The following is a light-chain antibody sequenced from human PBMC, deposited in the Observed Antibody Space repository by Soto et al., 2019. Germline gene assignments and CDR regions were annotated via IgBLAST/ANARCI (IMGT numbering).Light chain of an antibody. CDR3: QQRGT. CDR1: QSVISTY. CDR2: GAS. J-gene: IGKJ5*01. Sequence: EIVLTPSPGTLSFSPGERAPPSCRASQSVISTYLAWYQQKPGQAPRLLIYGASSRATGIPDRFSGSGSGTDFTLTISSLEPEDFAVYYCQQRGTFGQGTRLEIK. V-gene: IGKV3D-20*02.